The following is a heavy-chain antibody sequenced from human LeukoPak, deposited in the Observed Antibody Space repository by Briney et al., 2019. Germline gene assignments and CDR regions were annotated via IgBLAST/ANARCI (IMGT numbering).Heavy chain of an antibody. CDR2: IIPIFGTA. CDR3: ARERGEQYYFDY. CDR1: GGTFSSYA. J-gene: IGHJ4*02. V-gene: IGHV1-69*13. D-gene: IGHD6-19*01. Sequence: SVKVSCKASGGTFSSYAISWVRQAPGQGLEWMGGIIPIFGTANYAQRFQGRVTITADESTSTAYMELSSLRSEDTAVYYCARERGEQYYFDYWGQGTLVTVSS.